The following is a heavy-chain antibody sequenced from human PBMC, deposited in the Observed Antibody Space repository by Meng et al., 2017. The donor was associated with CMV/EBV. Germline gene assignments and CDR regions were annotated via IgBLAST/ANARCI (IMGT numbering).Heavy chain of an antibody. CDR3: AGDGGVRGGASYLAY. Sequence: GGSLRLSCVAPAFSFSEYYMTWIRQAPGKGLEWIAYISHRSDIINYAGSVKGRFTISRDNGKSSLFLQMNDLRVDDTAMYYCAGDGGVRGGASYLAYWGQGALVTVSS. CDR2: ISHRSDII. J-gene: IGHJ4*02. V-gene: IGHV3-11*04. CDR1: AFSFSEYY. D-gene: IGHD2-21*01.